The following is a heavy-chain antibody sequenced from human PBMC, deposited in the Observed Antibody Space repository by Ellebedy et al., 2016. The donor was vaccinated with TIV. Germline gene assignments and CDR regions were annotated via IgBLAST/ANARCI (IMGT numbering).Heavy chain of an antibody. J-gene: IGHJ4*02. Sequence: MPSETLSLTCSVSGSSTSSGYYWGWIRQPPGRGLEWIGSMYHGGSTYFSPSLKSRVTMSVDTSKNQFSLRLSSVTAADTAVYYCAKDCAGRWDYWGQGTLVTVSS. CDR3: AKDCAGRWDY. V-gene: IGHV4-38-2*02. CDR2: MYHGGST. CDR1: GSSTSSGYY. D-gene: IGHD4-23*01.